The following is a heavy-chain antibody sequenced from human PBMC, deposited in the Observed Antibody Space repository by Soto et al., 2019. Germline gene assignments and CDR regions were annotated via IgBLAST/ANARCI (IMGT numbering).Heavy chain of an antibody. J-gene: IGHJ5*02. V-gene: IGHV1-69*13. CDR3: ARDITGTTFSWFDP. D-gene: IGHD1-7*01. Sequence: SVKVSCKASGGTFSSYAISWVRQAPGQGLEWVGGIIPIFGTANYAQKFQGRVTITADESTSTAYMELSSLRSEDTAVYYCARDITGTTFSWFDPWGQGTLVTVSS. CDR1: GGTFSSYA. CDR2: IIPIFGTA.